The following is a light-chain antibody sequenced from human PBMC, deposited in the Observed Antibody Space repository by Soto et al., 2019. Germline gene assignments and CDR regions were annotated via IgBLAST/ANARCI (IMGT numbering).Light chain of an antibody. V-gene: IGLV2-8*01. Sequence: QSALTQPPSASGSPGQSVTISCTGTKNDIGVYDFVSWYQHHPGKAPRLIIYEVVQRPSGVPDRFSGSKSGNTASLPVSGLQAADEADYFCKSYAGSNTYVFGSGTKVT. CDR2: EVV. CDR1: KNDIGVYDF. J-gene: IGLJ1*01. CDR3: KSYAGSNTYV.